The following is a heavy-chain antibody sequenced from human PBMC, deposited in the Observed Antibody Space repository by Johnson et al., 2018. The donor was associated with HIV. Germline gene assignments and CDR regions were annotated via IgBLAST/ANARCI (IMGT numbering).Heavy chain of an antibody. D-gene: IGHD3-10*01. J-gene: IGHJ3*02. V-gene: IGHV3-30*18. CDR2: ISFAGTIK. CDR3: AKGTFAAFDI. CDR1: QFTFSSYG. Sequence: QEQLVESGGGVVQPGRYLRLSCEASQFTFSSYGMHWVRQAPGKGLEWVAAISFAGTIKYYAHSVKGRFTISRDNSKNTLYLQMNSLRAEDTAVYYCAKGTFAAFDIWGQGTMVTVSS.